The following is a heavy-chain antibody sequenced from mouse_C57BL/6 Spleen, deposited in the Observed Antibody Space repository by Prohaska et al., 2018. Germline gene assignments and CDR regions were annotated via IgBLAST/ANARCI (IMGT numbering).Heavy chain of an antibody. Sequence: KPGASVKISCKASGYTFTDYYMNWVKQSHGKSLEWIGDINPNNGGTSYNQKFKGKATLTADKSSSTAYMQLNSLTSEDSAVYFCARRGYFDYWGQGTTLTVSS. CDR1: GYTFTDYY. J-gene: IGHJ2*01. V-gene: IGHV1-26*01. CDR2: INPNNGGT. CDR3: ARRGYFDY.